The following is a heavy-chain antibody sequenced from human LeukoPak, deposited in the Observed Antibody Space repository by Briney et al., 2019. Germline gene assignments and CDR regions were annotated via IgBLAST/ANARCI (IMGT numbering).Heavy chain of an antibody. V-gene: IGHV4-59*01. CDR1: GGSFSSYY. CDR2: IDHSGST. CDR3: ARLKATVSIHAYFDS. J-gene: IGHJ4*02. Sequence: SETLSLTCTVSGGSFSSYYWTWIRQPPGKGLEWIGYIDHSGSTNYNPSLKSRVSIPSDTSKNQFSLELSSVTAADTAVYYCARLKATVSIHAYFDSWGQGTLVTVSS. D-gene: IGHD4-17*01.